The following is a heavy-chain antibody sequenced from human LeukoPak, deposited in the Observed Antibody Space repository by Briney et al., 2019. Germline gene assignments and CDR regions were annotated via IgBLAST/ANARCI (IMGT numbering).Heavy chain of an antibody. J-gene: IGHJ4*02. CDR3: ARKVDYDGYAFDY. CDR1: GYSISSGYY. D-gene: IGHD4-17*01. CDR2: IYHSGST. V-gene: IGHV4-38-2*01. Sequence: PSETLSLTCAVSGYSISSGYYWGWIRQPPGKGLEWIGSIYHSGSTYYNPSLKSRVTISVDTSKNQFSLKLSSVTAADTAVYYCARKVDYDGYAFDYWGQGTVVTVSS.